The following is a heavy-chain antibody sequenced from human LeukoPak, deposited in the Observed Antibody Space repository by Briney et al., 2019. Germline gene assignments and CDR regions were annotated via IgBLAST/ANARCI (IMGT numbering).Heavy chain of an antibody. J-gene: IGHJ4*02. CDR2: INPNSGGT. D-gene: IGHD3-10*01. CDR1: GYTFTAYY. Sequence: ASVKVSCKASGYTFTAYYIHWVRQAPGQGLEWMGWINPNSGGTNYAQKFQGRVTMTRDTSITTAYLELSRLRSDDTAVYYCAIDSWDYYGSGSYYYWGQGTLVTVSS. V-gene: IGHV1-2*02. CDR3: AIDSWDYYGSGSYYY.